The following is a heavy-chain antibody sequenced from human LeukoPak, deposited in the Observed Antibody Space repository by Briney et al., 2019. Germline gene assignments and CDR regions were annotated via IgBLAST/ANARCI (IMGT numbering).Heavy chain of an antibody. J-gene: IGHJ6*02. CDR3: ARDGVVVAAKGYYYGMDV. Sequence: GGSLRLSCVASGFTVSNNYMSWVRQAPGKGLEWISVIYSGGSTYYADSVKGRFTISRDNAKNSLYLQMNSLRAEDTAVYYCARDGVVVAAKGYYYGMDVWGQGTTVTVSS. CDR1: GFTVSNNY. D-gene: IGHD2-15*01. V-gene: IGHV3-66*01. CDR2: IYSGGST.